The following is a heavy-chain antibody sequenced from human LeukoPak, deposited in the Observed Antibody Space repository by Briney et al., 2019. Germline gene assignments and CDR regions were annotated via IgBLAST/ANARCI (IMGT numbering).Heavy chain of an antibody. D-gene: IGHD3-10*01. CDR3: ARVEVNYYSSGSYYLYFDY. CDR1: GYTFTSYG. CDR2: ISAYNGNT. Sequence: AASVKVSCKASGYTFTSYGISWVRQAPGQGLEWMGWISAYNGNTNYAQKLQGRVTMTTDTSTSTAYMELRSLRSDDTAVYYCARVEVNYYSSGSYYLYFDYWGQGTLVTVSS. J-gene: IGHJ4*02. V-gene: IGHV1-18*01.